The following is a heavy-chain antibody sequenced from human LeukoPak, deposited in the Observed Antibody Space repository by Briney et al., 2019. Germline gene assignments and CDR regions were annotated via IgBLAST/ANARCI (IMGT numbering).Heavy chain of an antibody. D-gene: IGHD2-15*01. V-gene: IGHV3-23*01. CDR2: IRNGKT. CDR1: GLPFRNHA. J-gene: IGHJ5*02. Sequence: PGGSLRLACAASGLPFRNHAMRWVRQPPGNWLEWVSAIRNGKTYYADSVRGRFTISRDDYKNMVYLQMNSLRVEDTARYYCVREAGYCASVCLKTNWFDPWGQGTLVTVSS. CDR3: VREAGYCASVCLKTNWFDP.